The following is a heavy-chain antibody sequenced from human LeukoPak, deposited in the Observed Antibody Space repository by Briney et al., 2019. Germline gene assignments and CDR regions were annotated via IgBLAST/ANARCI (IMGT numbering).Heavy chain of an antibody. D-gene: IGHD6-6*01. CDR1: GFTFSNYA. V-gene: IGHV3-23*01. CDR3: ANSYTSSSRTPFDC. Sequence: PGGSLRLSCAASGFTFSNYAMTWVRQAPGKGLEWVSSLSGSGGSTYYADSVKGRFTISRDNSKNTLYLEMNNLRAEDTAVYYYANSYTSSSRTPFDCWGQGTLVTVSS. J-gene: IGHJ4*02. CDR2: LSGSGGST.